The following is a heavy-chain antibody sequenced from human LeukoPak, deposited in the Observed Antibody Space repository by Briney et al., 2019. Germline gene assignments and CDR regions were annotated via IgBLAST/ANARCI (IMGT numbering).Heavy chain of an antibody. CDR1: GFTFSDYY. D-gene: IGHD6-19*01. J-gene: IGHJ4*02. Sequence: GGSLRLSCAASGFTFSDYYMSWIPQAPGKGLEWFSYISSSSSYTNYADSVKGRFTISRDNAKNSLYLQMNSLRAEDTAVYYCARGSVAGPPFDYWGQGTLVTVSS. CDR2: ISSSSSYT. CDR3: ARGSVAGPPFDY. V-gene: IGHV3-11*05.